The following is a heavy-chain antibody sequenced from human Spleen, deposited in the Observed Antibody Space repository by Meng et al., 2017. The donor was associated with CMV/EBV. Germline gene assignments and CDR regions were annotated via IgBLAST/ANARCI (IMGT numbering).Heavy chain of an antibody. CDR3: ATGLMVYYYFDY. CDR1: GGSISISTW. D-gene: IGHD2-8*01. V-gene: IGHV4-4*02. J-gene: IGHJ4*02. Sequence: QVPLQESGPGLGKPSGALSLTCAVSGGSISISTWWSWVRQPPGKGLEWIGEIYHSGGTNYNPSLRGRVTISLDKSKNQFSLKLSSVTAADTAVYYCATGLMVYYYFDYWGQGTLVTVSS. CDR2: IYHSGGT.